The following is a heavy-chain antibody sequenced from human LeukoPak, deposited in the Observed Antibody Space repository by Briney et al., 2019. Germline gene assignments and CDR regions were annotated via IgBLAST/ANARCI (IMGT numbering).Heavy chain of an antibody. D-gene: IGHD3-10*01. Sequence: SVKVSCKASGGTFSSYAISWVRQAPGQGLEWMGGIIPIFGTANYAQKFQGRVTITADESTSTAYMELSRLRSDDTAVYYCARGGGFSSYGSGTYRWSDQNWFDPWGQGTLVTVSS. V-gene: IGHV1-69*01. CDR1: GGTFSSYA. CDR2: IIPIFGTA. J-gene: IGHJ5*02. CDR3: ARGGGFSSYGSGTYRWSDQNWFDP.